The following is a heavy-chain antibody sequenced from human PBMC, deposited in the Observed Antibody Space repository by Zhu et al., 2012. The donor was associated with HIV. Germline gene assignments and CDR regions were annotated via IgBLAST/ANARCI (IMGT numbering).Heavy chain of an antibody. Sequence: QVQLQESGPRLVGPSETLSLTCTVSGGSISSHFWTWIRQPPGKGLEWIGNVYFSGSTKYNPSLESRVTISIDMSKNHFSLELTSVTAADTAVYYCARDRDYDILSGAFDSWGQGTLVTVSS. CDR3: ARDRDYDILSGAFDS. CDR1: GGSISSHF. J-gene: IGHJ5*01. CDR2: VYFSGST. D-gene: IGHD3-9*01. V-gene: IGHV4-59*11.